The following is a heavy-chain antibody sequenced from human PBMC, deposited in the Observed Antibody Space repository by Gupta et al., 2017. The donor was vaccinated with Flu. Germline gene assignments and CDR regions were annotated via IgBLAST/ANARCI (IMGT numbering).Heavy chain of an antibody. CDR2: ISGDGSRE. CDR1: FSGYG. D-gene: IGHD3-9*01. CDR3: ARVREGVNFDWQHWHLDL. V-gene: IGHV3-30*03. J-gene: IGHJ2*01. Sequence: FSGYGMHWVRRAPGKGMEWVAGISGDGSREYQVESVKGRFSISRDNPRNAVYLQMSSRRAEDTAVYYCARVREGVNFDWQHWHLDLWGRGTRVIVSS.